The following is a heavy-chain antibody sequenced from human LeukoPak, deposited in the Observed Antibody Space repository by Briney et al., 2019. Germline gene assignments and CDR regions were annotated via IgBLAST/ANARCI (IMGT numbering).Heavy chain of an antibody. CDR1: GFTVSSNY. CDR3: ARTGYANAWFDP. J-gene: IGHJ5*02. V-gene: IGHV3-53*01. CDR2: TYSGGST. D-gene: IGHD3-9*01. Sequence: GASLRLSCAASGFTVSSNYMSWVRQAPGKGLEWVSVTYSGGSTYYADSVKGRFTISRDNSKNTLYLQMNSLRAEDTAVYYCARTGYANAWFDPWGQGTLVTVSS.